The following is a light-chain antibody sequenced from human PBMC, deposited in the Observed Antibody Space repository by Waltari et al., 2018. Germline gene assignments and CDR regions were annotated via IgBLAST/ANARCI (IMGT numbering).Light chain of an antibody. J-gene: IGKJ5*01. CDR2: EAS. CDR1: RDINIY. CDR3: QQYDNLPLT. Sequence: DIQMTQSPSSLSASVGDRVTITCQASRDINIYLNWYQQKPGKAPNLLIYEASKLETGVPSRFSGRGSGTDFPFTISSLQPEDIATYYCQQYDNLPLTFGHGTRLEIK. V-gene: IGKV1-33*01.